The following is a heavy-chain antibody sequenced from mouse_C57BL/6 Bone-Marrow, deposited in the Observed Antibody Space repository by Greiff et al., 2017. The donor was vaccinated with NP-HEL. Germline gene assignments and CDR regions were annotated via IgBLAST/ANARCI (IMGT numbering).Heavy chain of an antibody. CDR1: GFSFNTYA. J-gene: IGHJ3*01. CDR2: IRSKSNNYAT. Sequence: EVKLEESGGGLVQPKGSLKLSCAASGFSFNTYAMNWVRQAPGKGLEWVARIRSKSNNYATYYADSVKDRFTISRDDSESMLYLQMNNLKTEDTAMYYCVKASSGSFFAYWGQGTLVTVSA. V-gene: IGHV10-1*01. D-gene: IGHD1-1*01. CDR3: VKASSGSFFAY.